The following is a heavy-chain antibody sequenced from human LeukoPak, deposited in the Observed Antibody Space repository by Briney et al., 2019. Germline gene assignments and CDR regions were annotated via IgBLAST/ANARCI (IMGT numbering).Heavy chain of an antibody. V-gene: IGHV3-30*02. CDR3: AKDLVAADRYYFDY. CDR1: GFTFSDYG. Sequence: GGSLRLSCAASGFTFSDYGMQWFRQAPGKGLEWVAVIRYDGSYKYYTNSMKGRFTISRDNSKNTLYLQMNSLRAEDTAVYYCAKDLVAADRYYFDYWGQGTLVTVSS. D-gene: IGHD6-13*01. CDR2: IRYDGSYK. J-gene: IGHJ4*02.